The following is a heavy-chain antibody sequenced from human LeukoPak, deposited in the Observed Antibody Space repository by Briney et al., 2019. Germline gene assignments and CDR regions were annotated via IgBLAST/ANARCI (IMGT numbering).Heavy chain of an antibody. Sequence: PSETLSLTCSVSGGSISSYYWSWIRQSAGKGLEWIGRIYTSGSTNYNPSLKSRVTMSVDTSKNQFSLKLSSVTAADTAVYYCARNGGSGTYYDGSFDYWGQGTLVTVSS. CDR1: GGSISSYY. CDR3: ARNGGSGTYYDGSFDY. D-gene: IGHD1-26*01. V-gene: IGHV4-4*07. J-gene: IGHJ4*02. CDR2: IYTSGST.